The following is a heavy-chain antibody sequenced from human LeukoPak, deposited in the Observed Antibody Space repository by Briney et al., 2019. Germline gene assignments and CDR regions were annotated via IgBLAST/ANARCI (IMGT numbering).Heavy chain of an antibody. Sequence: SETLSLTCTVSGGSISSSSYYWGWIRQPPGKGLEWIGSIYYSGSTYYNPSLKSRVTISVDTSKNQFSLKLSSVTAADTAVYYCASEGNYDILTGYYLTSHGFDPWGQGTLVTVSS. J-gene: IGHJ5*02. CDR2: IYYSGST. CDR3: ASEGNYDILTGYYLTSHGFDP. V-gene: IGHV4-39*01. CDR1: GGSISSSSYY. D-gene: IGHD3-9*01.